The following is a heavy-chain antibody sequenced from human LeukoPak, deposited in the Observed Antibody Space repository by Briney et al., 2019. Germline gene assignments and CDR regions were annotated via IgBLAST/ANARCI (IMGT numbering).Heavy chain of an antibody. CDR2: IIPILGTA. CDR3: ARDQDGYKIFDY. CDR1: GGTFSSYA. J-gene: IGHJ4*02. Sequence: GASVKVSCKASGGTFSSYAISWVRQAPGQGLEWMGGIIPILGTANYAQKFQGRVTITADESTSTAYMELSSLRSEDTAVYYCARDQDGYKIFDYWGQGTLVTVSS. V-gene: IGHV1-69*13. D-gene: IGHD5-24*01.